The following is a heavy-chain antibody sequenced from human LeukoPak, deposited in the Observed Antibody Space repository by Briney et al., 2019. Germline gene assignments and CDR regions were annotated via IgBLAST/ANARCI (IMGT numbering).Heavy chain of an antibody. J-gene: IGHJ4*02. CDR2: IYSGGST. CDR3: ARVVYDSSGALDY. D-gene: IGHD3-22*01. V-gene: IGHV3-53*01. Sequence: GGSLRLSCAASGFTFSNAWMSWVRQAPGKGLEWVSVIYSGGSTYYADSVKGRFTISRDNSKNTLYLQMNSLRAEDTAVYYCARVVYDSSGALDYWGQGTLVTVSS. CDR1: GFTFSNAW.